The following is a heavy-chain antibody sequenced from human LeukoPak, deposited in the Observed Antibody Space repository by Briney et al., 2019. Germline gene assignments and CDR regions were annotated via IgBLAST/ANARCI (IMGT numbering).Heavy chain of an antibody. Sequence: GASVKVSCKASGYTFTSYYMHWVRQAPGQGLEWMGIINPSGGSTSYAQKFQGRVTMTRDMSTSTVYMELSSLRSEDTTVYYCARAGYYYDSSGPQFDYWGQGTLVTVSS. CDR2: INPSGGST. V-gene: IGHV1-46*01. CDR3: ARAGYYYDSSGPQFDY. CDR1: GYTFTSYY. J-gene: IGHJ4*02. D-gene: IGHD3-22*01.